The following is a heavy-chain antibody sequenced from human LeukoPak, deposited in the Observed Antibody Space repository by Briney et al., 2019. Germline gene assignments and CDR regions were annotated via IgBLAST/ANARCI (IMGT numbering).Heavy chain of an antibody. CDR2: FSGGVSTT. D-gene: IGHD3-16*01. J-gene: IGHJ4*02. V-gene: IGHV3-23*01. CDR3: ARDRSYGLEC. Sequence: PGGSLRLSCAASGFTFNSYAMSWVRQAPGKGLEWVSTFSGGVSTTWHADSVKGRFTISRDNAKKTLYLQMNSLIAEDTAVYYCARDRSYGLECWGLGTLVTVSS. CDR1: GFTFNSYA.